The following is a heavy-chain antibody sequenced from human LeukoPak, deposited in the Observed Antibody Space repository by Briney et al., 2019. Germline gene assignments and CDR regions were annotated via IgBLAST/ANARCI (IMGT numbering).Heavy chain of an antibody. D-gene: IGHD3-10*01. CDR2: IVVGSGNI. CDR1: GFTFTSSA. J-gene: IGHJ6*02. V-gene: IGHV1-58*02. CDR3: AAGRQVLYYYYYGMDV. Sequence: ASVKVSCKASGFTFTSSAMQWVRQARGQRLEWIGWIVVGSGNINYAQKFQERVTITRDMSTSTAYMELSSLRSEDTAVYYCAAGRQVLYYYYYGMDVWGQGTTVTVSS.